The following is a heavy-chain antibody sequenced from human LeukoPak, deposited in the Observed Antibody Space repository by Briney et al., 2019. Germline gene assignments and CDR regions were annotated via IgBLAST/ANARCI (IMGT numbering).Heavy chain of an antibody. CDR1: GYTFTSYD. J-gene: IGHJ4*02. V-gene: IGHV1-2*02. Sequence: ASVKVSCKASGYTFTSYDINWVRQAPGQGLEWMGWINCNTGGTNYAQKFQGRVTMTRDTSTTTVYMELSSLRSDDTAVYYCARVDGYIQLWSLDYWGQGTLVTVSS. CDR3: ARVDGYIQLWSLDY. D-gene: IGHD5-18*01. CDR2: INCNTGGT.